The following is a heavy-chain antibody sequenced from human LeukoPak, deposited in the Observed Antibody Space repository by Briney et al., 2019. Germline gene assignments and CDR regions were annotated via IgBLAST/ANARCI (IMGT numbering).Heavy chain of an antibody. J-gene: IGHJ3*02. D-gene: IGHD3-3*01. CDR2: ISDSGGST. V-gene: IGHV3-23*01. CDR3: AKGSTIPWGEFDI. CDR1: GFTFSSYA. Sequence: PGGSLRLSCAASGFTFSSYAMSWDRQAPGKGLEWVSVISDSGGSTYYADAVKGRFTISRDNSKNTVYMQMNNLRAEDMAVYYCAKGSTIPWGEFDIWGQGTMVTVSS.